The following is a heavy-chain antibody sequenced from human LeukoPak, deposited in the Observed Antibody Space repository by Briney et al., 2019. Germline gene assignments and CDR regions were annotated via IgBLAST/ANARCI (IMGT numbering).Heavy chain of an antibody. D-gene: IGHD3-3*01. V-gene: IGHV3-7*01. J-gene: IGHJ4*02. CDR1: GFTFSSYW. CDR3: ARGLKWLLLDY. Sequence: GGSLRLSCAGTGFTFSSYWMNWVRQAPGKGLEWVANIKQDGSEKYYVDSVKGRFTISRDNAKNSLYLQMNSLRAEDTAVYYCARGLKWLLLDYWGQGTLVTVSS. CDR2: IKQDGSEK.